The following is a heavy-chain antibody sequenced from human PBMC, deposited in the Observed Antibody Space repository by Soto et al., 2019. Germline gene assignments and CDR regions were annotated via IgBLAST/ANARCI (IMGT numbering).Heavy chain of an antibody. CDR2: INHSGAT. CDR1: GGSFSDYH. V-gene: IGHV4-34*01. Sequence: TSETLSLTCAVYGGSFSDYHWSWIRQPPGKGLEWIGDINHSGATNHNPSLKSRVTISVDTSKNQFSLRLTSVTAADTAVYYCARGADFWSRRGFDPWGQGTLVTVSS. D-gene: IGHD3-3*01. J-gene: IGHJ5*02. CDR3: ARGADFWSRRGFDP.